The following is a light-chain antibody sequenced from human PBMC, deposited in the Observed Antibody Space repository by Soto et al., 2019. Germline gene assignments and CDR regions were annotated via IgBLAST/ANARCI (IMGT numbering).Light chain of an antibody. J-gene: IGKJ1*01. CDR2: GAS. CDR3: QQCNNWPRT. CDR1: QNIGRS. V-gene: IGKV3-15*01. Sequence: IVMTQSPATLSVSPGGRATLSCRASQNIGRSLGWYQQKPGQAPRLLIYGASTRATGISARFSGSGSGTEFTLTISSLQSEDSAVYYCQQCNNWPRTFGQGTKVEIK.